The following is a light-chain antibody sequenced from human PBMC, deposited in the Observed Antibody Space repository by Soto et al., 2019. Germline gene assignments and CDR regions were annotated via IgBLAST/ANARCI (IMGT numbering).Light chain of an antibody. J-gene: IGKJ4*01. V-gene: IGKV3-11*01. CDR2: DAS. CDR1: QSVSIL. Sequence: EIVLTQSPATLTLSPGDRATLSCRASQSVSILLAWYQQKPGQAPRLLIYDASNRATGIPARFSGSGSGTDFTLTISSLEPEDFAVYYCQQRSNWPTFGGGTKVDIK. CDR3: QQRSNWPT.